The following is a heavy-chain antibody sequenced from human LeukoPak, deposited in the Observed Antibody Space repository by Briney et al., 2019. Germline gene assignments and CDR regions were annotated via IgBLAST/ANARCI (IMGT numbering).Heavy chain of an antibody. CDR1: GFTFSSYG. V-gene: IGHV3-33*01. D-gene: IGHD4-23*01. CDR2: IWYDGSNK. Sequence: GGSLRLSCAASGFTFSSYGMHWVRQAPGKGREWVAVIWYDGSNKYYADSVKGRFTISRDNSKNTLYLQMNSLRAEDTAVYYCARDTLRWYSVPYYWGQGTLVTVPS. CDR3: ARDTLRWYSVPYY. J-gene: IGHJ4*02.